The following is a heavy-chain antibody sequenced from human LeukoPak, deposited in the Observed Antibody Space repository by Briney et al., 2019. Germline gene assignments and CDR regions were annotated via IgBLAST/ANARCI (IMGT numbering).Heavy chain of an antibody. CDR2: ISSSSSTI. J-gene: IGHJ6*02. V-gene: IGHV3-48*01. D-gene: IGHD2-2*01. CDR1: GFTFSSYS. Sequence: GGSLRLSCAASGFTFSSYSMNWVRQAPGKGLEWVSYISSSSSTIYYADSVKGRFTISRDNSKNTLYLQMNSLRAEDTAVYYCAREGGYCSSTSCYPYYYYGMDVWGQGTTVTVSS. CDR3: AREGGYCSSTSCYPYYYYGMDV.